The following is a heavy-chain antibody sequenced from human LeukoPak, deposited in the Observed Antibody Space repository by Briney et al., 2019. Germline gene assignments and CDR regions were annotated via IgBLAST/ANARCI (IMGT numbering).Heavy chain of an antibody. J-gene: IGHJ4*02. CDR1: GFTFNSYA. D-gene: IGHD2-2*02. Sequence: GGSLRLSCAASGFTFNSYAMHWVRQAPGKGMEWVAVMACDGSNIYYTDSVKGRFTISRDNSKNTLYLQMNNLRAEDTAVYYCSRDCYRDGRSGMCYTSDYFDYWGQGTLVTVSS. CDR3: SRDCYRDGRSGMCYTSDYFDY. V-gene: IGHV3-30*04. CDR2: MACDGSNI.